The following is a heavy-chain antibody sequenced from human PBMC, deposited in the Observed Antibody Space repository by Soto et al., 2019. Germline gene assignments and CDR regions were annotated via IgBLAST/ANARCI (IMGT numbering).Heavy chain of an antibody. CDR3: ARQPTGYPNWFDA. CDR2: IFYGHGT. CDR1: GGSVTSSTSS. Sequence: QVQLQESGPGLVNPSETLSLTCTVSGGSVTSSTSSWAWVRQPPGKGLHWIGTIFYGHGTYYNPSLESRVTSGLGSSKIQFSLELTSVTAADTAVYYCARQPTGYPNWFDAWGRGILVIVSS. V-gene: IGHV4-39*01. D-gene: IGHD3-9*01. J-gene: IGHJ5*02.